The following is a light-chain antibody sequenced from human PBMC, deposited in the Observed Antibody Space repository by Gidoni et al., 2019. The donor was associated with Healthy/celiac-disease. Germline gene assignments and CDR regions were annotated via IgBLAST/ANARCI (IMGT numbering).Light chain of an antibody. CDR1: QSVLYSSNNQNY. CDR3: QQYYSTPPT. J-gene: IGKJ1*01. Sequence: DIVMTQSPDSLAVSLGERATINCKSSQSVLYSSNNQNYLAWYQQKPGQPPKLLIYWASTLECGVPDRFSGSGSGTDFTLTISSLKAEDVAVYYCQQYYSTPPTFGQGTKVEIK. V-gene: IGKV4-1*01. CDR2: WAS.